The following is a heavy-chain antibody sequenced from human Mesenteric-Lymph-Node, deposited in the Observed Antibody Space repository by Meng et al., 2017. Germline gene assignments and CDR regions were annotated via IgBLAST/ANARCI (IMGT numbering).Heavy chain of an antibody. Sequence: QITLKESGPTLVKPTQTLTLTCSFSGFLLTTSGVGVGWIRQPPGKALEWLAVIYWDDAKAYSPSLKSRLTITKDTSKHQVVLIMTNVDPVDTGTYHCAKDWSDTTFDYWGQGTLVTVS. D-gene: IGHD3-9*01. V-gene: IGHV2-5*02. CDR3: AKDWSDTTFDY. J-gene: IGHJ4*02. CDR1: GFLLTTSGVG. CDR2: IYWDDAK.